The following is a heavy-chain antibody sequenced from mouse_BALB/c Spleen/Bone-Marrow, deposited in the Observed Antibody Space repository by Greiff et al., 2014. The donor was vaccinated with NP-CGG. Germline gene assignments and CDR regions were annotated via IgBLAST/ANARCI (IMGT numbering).Heavy chain of an antibody. CDR2: IWAGGST. CDR1: GFSLTSYG. D-gene: IGHD2-3*01. J-gene: IGHJ1*01. V-gene: IGHV2-9*02. Sequence: VQVVESGPGLVAPSQSLSITCTVSGFSLTSYGVHWVRQPPGKGLEWLGVIWAGGSTNYNSALMSRLSISKDNSKSQVFLKMXXXQTDDTAMYYCARVYLWYFDVWGAGTTVTVSS. CDR3: ARVYLWYFDV.